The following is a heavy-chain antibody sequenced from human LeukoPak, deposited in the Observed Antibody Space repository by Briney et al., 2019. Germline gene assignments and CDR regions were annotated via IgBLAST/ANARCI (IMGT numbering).Heavy chain of an antibody. CDR1: GFTFGKYG. D-gene: IGHD3-22*01. V-gene: IGHV3-23*01. Sequence: GGSLRLSCAASGFTFGKYGMHWVRQAPGKGLEWVSAISGSGGSTYYADSVKGRFTISRDNSKNTLYLQMNSLRAEDTAVYYCAKEDYYDSSGYLPYYFDYWGQGTLVTVSS. CDR2: ISGSGGST. CDR3: AKEDYYDSSGYLPYYFDY. J-gene: IGHJ4*02.